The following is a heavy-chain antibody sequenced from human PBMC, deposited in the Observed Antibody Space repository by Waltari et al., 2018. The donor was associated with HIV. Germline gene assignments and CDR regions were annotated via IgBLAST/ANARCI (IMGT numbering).Heavy chain of an antibody. Sequence: EVQVVESGGGLVQPGGSLRLSCAATGFTSSSSEMNWVRQAPGKGLEWVSYISSSGSTIYFADSVKGRFTMSRDNAKNSLYLRMNSLRAEDTAVYYCARAFMIRGTGAFDIWGQGTMVTVSS. CDR3: ARAFMIRGTGAFDI. CDR1: GFTSSSSE. V-gene: IGHV3-48*03. J-gene: IGHJ3*02. CDR2: ISSSGSTI. D-gene: IGHD3-10*01.